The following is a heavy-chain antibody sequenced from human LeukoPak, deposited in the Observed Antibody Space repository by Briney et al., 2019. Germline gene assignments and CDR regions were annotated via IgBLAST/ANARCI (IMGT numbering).Heavy chain of an antibody. CDR1: GGSISSSSYY. CDR3: ARLTYYYDSSGQYYYYYYMDV. V-gene: IGHV4-39*07. CDR2: IFYSGST. Sequence: SETLSLTCTVSGGSISSSSYYWGWIRQPPGKGLEWIGNIFYSGSTYYNPSLKSRVTISVDTSKNQFSLKLSSVTAADTAVYYCARLTYYYDSSGQYYYYYYMDVWGKGTTVTVSS. J-gene: IGHJ6*03. D-gene: IGHD3-22*01.